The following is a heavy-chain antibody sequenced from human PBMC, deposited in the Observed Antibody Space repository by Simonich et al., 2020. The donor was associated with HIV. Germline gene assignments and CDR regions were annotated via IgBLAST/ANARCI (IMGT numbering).Heavy chain of an antibody. CDR1: GGTFSSFA. CDR2: INPIFGTA. CDR3: ARKGGGRGVYYFDY. V-gene: IGHV1-69*13. D-gene: IGHD3-10*01. J-gene: IGHJ4*02. Sequence: QVQLVQSGAEVKKPGSSVKVSCKASGGTFSSFAISWVRQAPGLGLEWVGGINPIFGTANYAQKFQGRVTITADESTSTADMELSSLRSEDTGIYYCARKGGGRGVYYFDYWGQGTLVTVSS.